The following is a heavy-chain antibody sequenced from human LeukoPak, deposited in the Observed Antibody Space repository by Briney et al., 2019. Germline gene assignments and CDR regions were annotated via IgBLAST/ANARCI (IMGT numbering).Heavy chain of an antibody. CDR3: ARGIGGYYPHWFDP. CDR2: IYYSGSA. D-gene: IGHD3-22*01. Sequence: SETLSLTCTVSGGSISSYYWSWIRQPPGKGLEWIGYIYYSGSANYNPSLKSRVTISVDTSKNQFSLKLSSVTAADTAVYYCARGIGGYYPHWFDPWGQGTLVTVSS. CDR1: GGSISSYY. V-gene: IGHV4-59*01. J-gene: IGHJ5*02.